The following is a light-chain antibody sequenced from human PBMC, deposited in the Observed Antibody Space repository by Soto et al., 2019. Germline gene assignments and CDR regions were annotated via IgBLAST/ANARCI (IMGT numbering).Light chain of an antibody. J-gene: IGKJ1*01. CDR1: QSIRSNY. CDR2: GAF. Sequence: ENVCTPSPGSLSLSPLERATLSRRASQSIRSNYLAWYQQKPGQAPRFLIYGAFSRATGIPDRFSGSGSGTDFALTISRLETEDFAVYYCQQYGSSGTFGQGPKVDIK. V-gene: IGKV3-20*01. CDR3: QQYGSSGT.